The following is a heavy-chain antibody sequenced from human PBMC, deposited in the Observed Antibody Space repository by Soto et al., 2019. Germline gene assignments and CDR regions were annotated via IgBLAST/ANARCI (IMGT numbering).Heavy chain of an antibody. Sequence: QVQLVQSGAEEKKPGASVKVSCKASGYTFTSYAMHWVRQAPGQRLEWMGWIHAGNGNTKYAQKFHVIVTITRDTSASKAYMELSSLRSEDTAVYYCARVSGWYFLDYWGQGTLVTVSS. CDR3: ARVSGWYFLDY. V-gene: IGHV1-3*05. D-gene: IGHD6-13*01. CDR1: GYTFTSYA. CDR2: IHAGNGNT. J-gene: IGHJ4*02.